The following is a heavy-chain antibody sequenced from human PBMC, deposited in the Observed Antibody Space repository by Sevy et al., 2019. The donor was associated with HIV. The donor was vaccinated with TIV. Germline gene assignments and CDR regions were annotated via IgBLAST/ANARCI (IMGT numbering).Heavy chain of an antibody. CDR1: GYTFTSYG. D-gene: IGHD3-22*01. J-gene: IGHJ6*02. Sequence: ASVKVSCKASGYTFTSYGISWVRQAPGQGLEWMGWISAYNGNTNYAQTLQGRVTMTTDTSTSTAYMELRSLRSDDTAVYYCARDSGDDSSGYSVYYYYGMDVWGQGTTVTVSS. CDR3: ARDSGDDSSGYSVYYYYGMDV. V-gene: IGHV1-18*01. CDR2: ISAYNGNT.